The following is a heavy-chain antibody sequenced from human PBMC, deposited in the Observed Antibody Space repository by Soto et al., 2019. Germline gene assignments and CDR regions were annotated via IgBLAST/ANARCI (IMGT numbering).Heavy chain of an antibody. V-gene: IGHV4-34*01. Sequence: SETLSLTCAVYGGSGGSFSGYYWSWLRQPPGKGLEWIGEINHSGSTNYNPSLKSRVTISVDTSKNQFSLKLSSVTAADTAVYYCANLDMITFGGIIGPNDEFDIWGQGTMVTVSS. CDR2: INHSGST. D-gene: IGHD3-16*01. CDR3: ANLDMITFGGIIGPNDEFDI. J-gene: IGHJ3*02. CDR1: GGSGGSFSGYY.